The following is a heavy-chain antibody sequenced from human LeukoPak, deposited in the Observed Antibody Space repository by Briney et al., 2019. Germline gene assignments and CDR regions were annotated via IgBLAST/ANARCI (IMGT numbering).Heavy chain of an antibody. J-gene: IGHJ4*02. CDR1: GFTFDDYA. CDR2: ISWNSGSI. Sequence: GGSLRLSCAASGFTFDDYAMHWVRQAPGKGLEWVSGISWNSGSIGYADSVKGRFTISRDNAKNSLYLQMNSLRAEDTALYYCAKGAAVAGTIDYWGQGTLVTVSS. CDR3: AKGAAVAGTIDY. V-gene: IGHV3-9*01. D-gene: IGHD6-19*01.